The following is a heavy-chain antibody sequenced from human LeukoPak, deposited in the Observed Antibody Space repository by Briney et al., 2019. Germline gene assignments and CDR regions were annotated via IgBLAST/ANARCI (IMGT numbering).Heavy chain of an antibody. D-gene: IGHD3-10*01. Sequence: ASVKVSCKASGYTFTGYYMHWVRQAPGQGLEWMGWINPNSGGTNYAQKFQGRVTMTRDTSISTAYMELSRLRSDDTAVYYCARSMVQGVIMTPYLGYWGQGTLVTVSS. J-gene: IGHJ4*02. CDR1: GYTFTGYY. CDR2: INPNSGGT. V-gene: IGHV1-2*02. CDR3: ARSMVQGVIMTPYLGY.